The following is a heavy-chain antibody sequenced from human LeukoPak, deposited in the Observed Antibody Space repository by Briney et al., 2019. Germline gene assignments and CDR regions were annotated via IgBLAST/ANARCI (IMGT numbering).Heavy chain of an antibody. J-gene: IGHJ3*02. D-gene: IGHD7-27*01. CDR3: ASLTVTGDAFDI. CDR1: GFTVSSNY. Sequence: GGSLRLSCAASGFTVSSNYMSWVRQAPGKGLEWVSVIYSGGSTYYADTVKGRFTISRDNSKNTLYLQMNSLRAEDTAVYYCASLTVTGDAFDIWGQGTMVTVSS. CDR2: IYSGGST. V-gene: IGHV3-53*01.